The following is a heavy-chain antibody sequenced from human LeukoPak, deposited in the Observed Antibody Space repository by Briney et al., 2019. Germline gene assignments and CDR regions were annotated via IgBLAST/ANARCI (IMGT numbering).Heavy chain of an antibody. J-gene: IGHJ4*02. CDR2: IYYSGST. CDR1: GGSLSRGGYY. V-gene: IGHV4-31*03. D-gene: IGHD3-22*01. CDR3: ARDHYYDSSVDY. Sequence: PSETLSLTCTVSGGSLSRGGYYWSWIRQHPGKGLEWIGYIYYSGSTYYNPSLKSRVTISVDTSKNQFSLKLSSVTAADTAVYYCARDHYYDSSVDYWGQGTLVTVSS.